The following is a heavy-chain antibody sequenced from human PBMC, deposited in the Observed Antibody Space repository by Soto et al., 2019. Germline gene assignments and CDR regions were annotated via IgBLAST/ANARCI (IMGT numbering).Heavy chain of an antibody. CDR2: ISSSSSYI. J-gene: IGHJ5*02. Sequence: GGSLKLSCAASGFTFSSYSMNWVRQAPGKGLEWVSSISSSSSYIYYADSVKGRFTISRDNAKNSLYLQMNSLRAEDTAVYYCARDLDFWSGKNWFDPWGQGTLVTVSS. D-gene: IGHD3-3*01. CDR1: GFTFSSYS. V-gene: IGHV3-21*01. CDR3: ARDLDFWSGKNWFDP.